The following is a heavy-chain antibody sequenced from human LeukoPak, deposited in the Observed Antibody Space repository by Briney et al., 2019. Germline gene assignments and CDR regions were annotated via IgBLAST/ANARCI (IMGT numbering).Heavy chain of an antibody. V-gene: IGHV4-59*08. Sequence: SETLSLTCTVSGGSISSYYWSWIRQPPGKGLEWIGYIYYSGSTNYNPSLKSRVTISVDTSKNQFSLKLSSVTAADTAVYYCARHAGGIWELLFDYRGQGTLVTVSS. J-gene: IGHJ4*02. CDR2: IYYSGST. D-gene: IGHD1-26*01. CDR1: GGSISSYY. CDR3: ARHAGGIWELLFDY.